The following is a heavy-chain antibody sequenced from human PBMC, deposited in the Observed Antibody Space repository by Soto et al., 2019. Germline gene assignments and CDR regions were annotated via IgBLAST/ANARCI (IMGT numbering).Heavy chain of an antibody. V-gene: IGHV4-59*01. CDR1: GGSISNYY. J-gene: IGHJ4*02. CDR3: ARETELRSAKNGMDV. Sequence: KASETLSLTCNVSGGSISNYYWNWIRQPPGKGLEWIGYIFYSGSTNYNPSLKSRVTISVDTSKNQFSLKLSSMTAADTAVYYCARETELRSAKNGMDVWGQGALVTVSS. CDR2: IFYSGST. D-gene: IGHD2-8*01.